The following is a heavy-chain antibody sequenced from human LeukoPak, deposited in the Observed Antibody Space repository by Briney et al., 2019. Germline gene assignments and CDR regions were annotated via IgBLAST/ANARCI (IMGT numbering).Heavy chain of an antibody. V-gene: IGHV4-34*01. CDR1: GGSFSGYY. Sequence: SETLSLTCVVYGGSFSGYYWSWIRQPPGKGLEWIGEINHSGSTNYNPSLKSRVTISVDTSKNQFSLKLSSVTAADTAVYYCASRRILWFGELSPIDYWGQGTLVTVSS. D-gene: IGHD3-10*01. CDR2: INHSGST. J-gene: IGHJ4*02. CDR3: ASRRILWFGELSPIDY.